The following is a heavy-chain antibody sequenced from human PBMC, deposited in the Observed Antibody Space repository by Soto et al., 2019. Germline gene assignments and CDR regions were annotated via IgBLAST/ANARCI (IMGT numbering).Heavy chain of an antibody. CDR1: GFTLGVYA. D-gene: IGHD1-26*01. V-gene: IGHV3-49*03. Sequence: GGALRRSCTASGFTLGVYAMSWFRQAPGKGLEWVGFIISKAYGGTTESAASVKGRFTISRDDSKRIAYLQMNSLKTEDTAAYYCTRDKWAETWGQGTRITVSS. J-gene: IGHJ5*02. CDR2: IISKAYGGTT. CDR3: TRDKWAET.